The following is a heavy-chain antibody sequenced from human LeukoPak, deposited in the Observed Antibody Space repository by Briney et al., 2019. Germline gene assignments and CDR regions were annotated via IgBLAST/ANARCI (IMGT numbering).Heavy chain of an antibody. J-gene: IGHJ4*02. D-gene: IGHD6-19*01. CDR3: AKDRNAYSSGWFNY. CDR2: ISGSGGST. Sequence: GGSLRLSCAASGFTFSSYGMHWVRQAPGKGLEWVSAISGSGGSTYYADSVKGRFTISRDNSKNTLYLQMNSLRDEDTAVYYCAKDRNAYSSGWFNYWGQGTLVTVSS. CDR1: GFTFSSYG. V-gene: IGHV3-23*01.